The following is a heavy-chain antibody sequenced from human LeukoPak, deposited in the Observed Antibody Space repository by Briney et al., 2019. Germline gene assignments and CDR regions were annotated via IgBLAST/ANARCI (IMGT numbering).Heavy chain of an antibody. V-gene: IGHV3-23*01. Sequence: GGSLRLSCAASGFTFSSYAMSWVRQAPGKGLEWVSAISKSGDSTFYADSVKGRFTISRDNSKNTLYVQMNSLRAEDTAVYYCAKDQGDNSALYSRDGFDMWGQGTMVTVSS. CDR1: GFTFSSYA. CDR2: ISKSGDST. CDR3: AKDQGDNSALYSRDGFDM. D-gene: IGHD6-19*01. J-gene: IGHJ3*02.